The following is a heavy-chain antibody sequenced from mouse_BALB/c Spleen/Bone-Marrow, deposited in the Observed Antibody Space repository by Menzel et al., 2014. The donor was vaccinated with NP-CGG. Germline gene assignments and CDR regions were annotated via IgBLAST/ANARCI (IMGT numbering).Heavy chain of an antibody. D-gene: IGHD2-4*01. CDR3: ASVYDYGRGYAMDY. J-gene: IGHJ4*01. CDR1: GYAFSNYG. Sequence: VKLVESGAELVRPGSSVEISCKASGYAFSNYGMNWVKQRPGQGLEWIGQIYPGDGDTNYNGKFKGRVTLTADKSSSTAYMQLSRLTSEDSAVYFCASVYDYGRGYAMDYWGQGTSVTVSS. V-gene: IGHV1-80*01. CDR2: IYPGDGDT.